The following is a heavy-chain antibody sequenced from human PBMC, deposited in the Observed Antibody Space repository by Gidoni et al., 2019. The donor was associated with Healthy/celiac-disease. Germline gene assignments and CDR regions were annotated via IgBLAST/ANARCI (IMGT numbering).Heavy chain of an antibody. D-gene: IGHD1-26*01. V-gene: IGHV4-39*01. CDR2: IYYSGST. CDR3: ARPPSGSSYDDAFDI. J-gene: IGHJ3*02. Sequence: QLQLQESGPGLVKPSETLSLTCTVSGGSISSSSYYWGWIRQPPGKGLEWIGSIYYSGSTYYNPSLKSRVTISVDTSKNQFSLKLSSVTAADTAVYYCARPPSGSSYDDAFDIWGQGTMVTVSS. CDR1: GGSISSSSYY.